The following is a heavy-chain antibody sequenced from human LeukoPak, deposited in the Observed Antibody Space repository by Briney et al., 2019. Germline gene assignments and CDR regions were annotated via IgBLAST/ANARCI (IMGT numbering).Heavy chain of an antibody. D-gene: IGHD3-10*01. CDR1: DYSISSGYY. Sequence: SETLSLTCAVSDYSISSGYYWGWIRQPPGKGLEWIGSIYHSGSTYYNPSLKSRVTISVDTSKNQFSLKLSSVTAAGTAVYYCARGRVLLWFGESHDAFDIWGQGTMVTVSS. V-gene: IGHV4-38-2*01. CDR2: IYHSGST. CDR3: ARGRVLLWFGESHDAFDI. J-gene: IGHJ3*02.